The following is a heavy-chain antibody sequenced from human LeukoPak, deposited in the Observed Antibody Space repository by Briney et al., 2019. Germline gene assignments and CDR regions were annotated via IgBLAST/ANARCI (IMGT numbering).Heavy chain of an antibody. CDR1: GFPFSSYS. D-gene: IGHD4-17*01. J-gene: IGHJ4*02. V-gene: IGHV3-21*01. CDR3: ARAGYGDYSDY. Sequence: GGSLRLSCAASGFPFSSYSMNWVRPAPGKGLEWVSSISSSSYIYYADSVKGRFTISRDNAKNSLYLQMNSLRAEDTAVYYCARAGYGDYSDYWGQGTLVTVSS. CDR2: ISSSSYI.